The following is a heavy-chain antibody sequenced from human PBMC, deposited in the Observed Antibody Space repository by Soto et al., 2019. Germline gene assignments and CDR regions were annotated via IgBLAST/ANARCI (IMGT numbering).Heavy chain of an antibody. CDR2: IIPLIGSP. J-gene: IGHJ4*02. D-gene: IGHD3-10*01. V-gene: IGHV1-69*01. CDR3: ARDHEF. Sequence: QVQIVQSGAEVKKPGSSVKVSCKASGGSFSRYAISWVRQAPGQGLEWMGGIIPLIGSPYYAPKFQGRLTITADESTNTAYMELSSLRSLDTAVYYCARDHEFWGQGTLVTVSS. CDR1: GGSFSRYA.